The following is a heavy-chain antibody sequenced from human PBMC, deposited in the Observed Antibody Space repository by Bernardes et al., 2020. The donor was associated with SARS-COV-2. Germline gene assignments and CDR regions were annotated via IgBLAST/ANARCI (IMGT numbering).Heavy chain of an antibody. CDR2: ISSSSSYT. CDR1: GFTFSDYY. D-gene: IGHD2-2*02. Sequence: GGSLRLSCAASGFTFSDYYMSWIRQAPGKGLEWVSYISSSSSYTNYADSVKGRFTISRDNAKNSLYLQINSLRAEDTAVYYCARGRCSSTSCYTGMEAFDIWGQGTTVTVSS. CDR3: ARGRCSSTSCYTGMEAFDI. V-gene: IGHV3-11*05. J-gene: IGHJ3*02.